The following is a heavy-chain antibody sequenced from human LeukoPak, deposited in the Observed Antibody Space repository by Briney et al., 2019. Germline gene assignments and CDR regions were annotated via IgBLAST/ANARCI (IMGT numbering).Heavy chain of an antibody. J-gene: IGHJ4*02. CDR1: GGSISSGDYY. Sequence: SQTLSLTCTVSGGSISSGDYYWSWIRQPPGKGLEWIGYIYYSGGTYYNPSLKSRVTISVDTSKNQFSLKLSSVTAADTAVYYCARVKVEMATRSFDYWGQGTLVTVSS. V-gene: IGHV4-30-4*01. D-gene: IGHD5-24*01. CDR3: ARVKVEMATRSFDY. CDR2: IYYSGGT.